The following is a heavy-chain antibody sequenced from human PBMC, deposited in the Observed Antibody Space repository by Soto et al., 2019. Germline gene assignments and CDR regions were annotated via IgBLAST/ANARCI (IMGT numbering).Heavy chain of an antibody. CDR3: ARDPPTGSTLDWFDS. J-gene: IGHJ5*01. D-gene: IGHD1-7*01. V-gene: IGHV3-21*01. Sequence: EVQLVESGGGLVKPGGPLRLSCAASGFSFSSDSMGWVRQAPGKGLEWVSSISSSGSFMNYADSVKGRFTISRDNAKNSLYLQMTSLKDEDTAVYYCARDPPTGSTLDWFDSWGQGTLVTVSS. CDR2: ISSSGSFM. CDR1: GFSFSSDS.